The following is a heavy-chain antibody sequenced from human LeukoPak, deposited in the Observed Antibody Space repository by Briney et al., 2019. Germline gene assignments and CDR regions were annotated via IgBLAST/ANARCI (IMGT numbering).Heavy chain of an antibody. J-gene: IGHJ5*02. CDR2: ISSDGANK. CDR3: ARGGRYYDGSDHHNWFDP. Sequence: GGSLRLSCEASGFTFTDYTLHWVRQAPGKGLEWVAFISSDGANKHYADSVKGRFTISRDNSKNTLYLQMNSLRSEDTAVFYCARGGRYYDGSDHHNWFDPWGQGILVTVSS. V-gene: IGHV3-30*04. D-gene: IGHD3-22*01. CDR1: GFTFTDYT.